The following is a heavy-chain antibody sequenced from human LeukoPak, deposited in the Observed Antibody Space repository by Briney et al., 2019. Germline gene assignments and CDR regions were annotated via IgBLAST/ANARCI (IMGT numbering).Heavy chain of an antibody. CDR3: ARLTVVVVAASDAFDI. Sequence: SETLSLTCTVSGGSISSYYWSWIRQPPGKGLEWIGYIYYSGSTNYNPSLKSRVTMSVDTSKNQFSLKLSSVTAADTAVYYCARLTVVVVAASDAFDIWGQGTMVTVSS. J-gene: IGHJ3*02. D-gene: IGHD2-15*01. CDR2: IYYSGST. V-gene: IGHV4-59*08. CDR1: GGSISSYY.